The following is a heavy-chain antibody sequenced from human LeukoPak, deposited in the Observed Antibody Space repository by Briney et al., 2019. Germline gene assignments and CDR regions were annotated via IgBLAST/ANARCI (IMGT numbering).Heavy chain of an antibody. D-gene: IGHD2-15*01. CDR1: GFTFSSHI. V-gene: IGHV3-21*01. CDR2: ISSSSNYI. CDR3: ARGPSCSSVSCYTTGLFDY. J-gene: IGHJ4*02. Sequence: PGGSLRLSCAASGFTFSSHIMNWVRQAPGKGLEWVSSISSSSNYIYYADSVKGRFTISRDNAKNSLYLQMNSLRAEDTAVYYCARGPSCSSVSCYTTGLFDYWGRGTLVTVSS.